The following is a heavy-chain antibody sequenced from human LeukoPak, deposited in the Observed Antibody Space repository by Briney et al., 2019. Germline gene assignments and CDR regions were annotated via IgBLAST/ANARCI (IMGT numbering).Heavy chain of an antibody. D-gene: IGHD2-15*01. V-gene: IGHV4-39*01. CDR1: GGSISSSSYY. CDR2: IYYSGST. J-gene: IGHJ3*02. Sequence: SETLSLTCTVSGGSISSSSYYWGWIRQPPGKGLEWIGSIYYSGSTYYNPSLKSRVTISVDTSKNQFSLKLSSVTAADTAVYYCARQIRGTNIVVVVAATGAFDIWGQGTMVTVSS. CDR3: ARQIRGTNIVVVVAATGAFDI.